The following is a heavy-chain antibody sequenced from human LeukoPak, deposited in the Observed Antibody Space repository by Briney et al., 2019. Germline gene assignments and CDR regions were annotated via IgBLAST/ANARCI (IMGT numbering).Heavy chain of an antibody. D-gene: IGHD3-22*01. CDR2: IKQDGSDK. V-gene: IGHV3-7*05. Sequence: GGSLRPSCGASGFTFSTYWMSWVRQAPGKGLEWVANIKQDGSDKYYVDSVKGRFTISRDNAKNSLYLQMNRLRVEDTAVYYCAREVYYYDSKVDYWGQGTLVTVSS. CDR3: AREVYYYDSKVDY. CDR1: GFTFSTYW. J-gene: IGHJ4*02.